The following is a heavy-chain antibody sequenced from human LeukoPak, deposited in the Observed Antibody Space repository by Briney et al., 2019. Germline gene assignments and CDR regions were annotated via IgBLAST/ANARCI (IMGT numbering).Heavy chain of an antibody. J-gene: IGHJ4*02. CDR1: GYTFTSYG. CDR3: ALSSGWYLTFDY. D-gene: IGHD6-19*01. V-gene: IGHV1-18*01. CDR2: ISDYNGNT. Sequence: ASVKVSCKASGYTFTSYGISWVRQAPGQGRKGMGWISDYNGNTNYAQKLQGRVTMTTDTSTSTAYMELRSLRSDDTAVYYCALSSGWYLTFDYWGQGTLVPVSS.